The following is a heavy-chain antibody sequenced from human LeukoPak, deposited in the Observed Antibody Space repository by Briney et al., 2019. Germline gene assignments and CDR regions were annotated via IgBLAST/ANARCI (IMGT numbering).Heavy chain of an antibody. CDR3: ARDHGIPGSGSYKFDY. CDR1: GMTFTDTW. Sequence: GGSLRLSCAASGMTFTDTWMSWVRQAPGKGLEWVSSISSASTYIYYADSVKGRFTISRDYAKNLLYLQMNSLRVEDTAVYYCARDHGIPGSGSYKFDYWGQGTLVTVSS. J-gene: IGHJ4*02. CDR2: ISSASTYI. V-gene: IGHV3-21*06. D-gene: IGHD3-10*01.